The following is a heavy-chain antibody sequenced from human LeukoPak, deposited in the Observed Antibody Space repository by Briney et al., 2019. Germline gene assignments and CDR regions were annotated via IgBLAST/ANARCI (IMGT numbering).Heavy chain of an antibody. CDR1: GGSISYYY. J-gene: IGHJ4*02. D-gene: IGHD4-17*01. CDR3: ARATHYGDYVDY. V-gene: IGHV4-59*12. Sequence: PSETLSLTCSVSGGSISYYYWTWIRQPPGKGLEWIGYSDHSGDTTYNPSFKSRVTISVDKSNSQFSLKRSTVTAADTAVYYCARATHYGDYVDYWGQGTPVSVSS. CDR2: SDHSGDT.